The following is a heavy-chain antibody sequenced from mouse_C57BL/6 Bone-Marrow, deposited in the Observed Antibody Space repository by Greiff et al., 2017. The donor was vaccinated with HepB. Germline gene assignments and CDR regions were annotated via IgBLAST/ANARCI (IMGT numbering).Heavy chain of an antibody. V-gene: IGHV2-2*01. Sequence: QVHVKQSGPGLVQPSQSLSITCTVSGFSLTSYGVHWVRQSPGKGLEWLGVIWSGGSTYDNAAFISRLSISKDNSKSQVFFKMNSLQADDTAIYYCARPPTPGYFDYWGQGTTLTVSS. D-gene: IGHD4-1*02. J-gene: IGHJ2*01. CDR1: GFSLTSYG. CDR3: ARPPTPGYFDY. CDR2: IWSGGST.